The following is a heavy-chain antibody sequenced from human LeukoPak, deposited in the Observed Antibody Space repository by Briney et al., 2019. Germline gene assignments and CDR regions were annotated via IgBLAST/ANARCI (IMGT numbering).Heavy chain of an antibody. V-gene: IGHV3-21*01. CDR3: ARDSGHYYGPDYYYGMDV. CDR1: GFTFSSYS. J-gene: IGHJ6*02. Sequence: PGGSLRLSCAASGFTFSSYSMNWVRQAPGKGLEWVSSISSSSSYIYYADSVKGRFTISRDSAKNSLYLQMNSLRAGDTAVYYCARDSGHYYGPDYYYGMDVWGQGTTVTVSS. CDR2: ISSSSSYI. D-gene: IGHD3-10*01.